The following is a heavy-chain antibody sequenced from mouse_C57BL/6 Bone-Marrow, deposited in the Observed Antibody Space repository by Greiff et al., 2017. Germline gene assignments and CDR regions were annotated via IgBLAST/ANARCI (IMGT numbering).Heavy chain of an antibody. D-gene: IGHD1-1*01. CDR3: ARFPSSYDYAMDY. V-gene: IGHV7-3*01. CDR2: IRNKANGYTT. CDR1: GFTFTDYY. Sequence: EVKLMESGGGLVQPGGSLSLSCAASGFTFTDYYMSWVRQPPGKALEWLGFIRNKANGYTTEYSASVKGRFTISRDNSQSILYLQMNALRAEDSATYYCARFPSSYDYAMDYWGQGTSVTVSS. J-gene: IGHJ4*01.